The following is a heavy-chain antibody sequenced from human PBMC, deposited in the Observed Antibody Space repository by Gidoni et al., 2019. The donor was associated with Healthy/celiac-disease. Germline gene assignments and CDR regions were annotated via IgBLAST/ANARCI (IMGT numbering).Heavy chain of an antibody. Sequence: EVQRGQSGAEVKKPGESLKITCKDSGYGFSSYWIGWVRQMSGKGLAWWGIIYPGDSDTSYRPSFPGQVTISADKSISTAYLQWASLKASDTAMYYCVISTDVMATTQEFGYFHHWGQGTLVTVSS. CDR1: GYGFSSYW. V-gene: IGHV5-51*01. D-gene: IGHD2-21*01. CDR3: VISTDVMATTQEFGYFHH. J-gene: IGHJ1*01. CDR2: IYPGDSDT.